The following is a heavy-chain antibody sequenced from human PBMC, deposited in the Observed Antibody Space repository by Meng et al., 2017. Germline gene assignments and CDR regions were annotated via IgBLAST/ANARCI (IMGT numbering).Heavy chain of an antibody. CDR3: AREGGYCSGGSCYSIMHNWFDP. CDR2: IYYSGST. D-gene: IGHD2-15*01. CDR1: GGSISSGGYY. V-gene: IGHV4-31*03. J-gene: IGHJ5*02. Sequence: QVQLQEAGPGLVQPSQTLSLTCTVSGGSISSGGYYWSWIRQHPGKGLEWIGYIYYSGSTYYNPSLKSRVTISVDTSKNQFSLKLSSVTAADTAVYYCAREGGYCSGGSCYSIMHNWFDPWGQGTLVTVSS.